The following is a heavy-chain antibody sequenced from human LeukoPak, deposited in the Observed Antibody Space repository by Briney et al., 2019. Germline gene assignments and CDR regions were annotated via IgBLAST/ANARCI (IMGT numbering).Heavy chain of an antibody. D-gene: IGHD6-13*01. J-gene: IGHJ4*02. CDR1: GGTFSSYA. V-gene: IGHV1-69*06. Sequence: SVKVSCKASGGTFSSYAISWVRQAPGQGLEWMGGIIPIFGTANYAQKFRGRVTITADKSTSTAYMELSSLRSEDTAVYYCARRRAAAGLYYFDYWGQGTLVTVSS. CDR3: ARRRAAAGLYYFDY. CDR2: IIPIFGTA.